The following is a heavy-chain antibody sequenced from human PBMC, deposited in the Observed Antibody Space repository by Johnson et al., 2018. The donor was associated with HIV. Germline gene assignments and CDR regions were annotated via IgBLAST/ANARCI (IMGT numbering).Heavy chain of an antibody. V-gene: IGHV3-23*04. D-gene: IGHD3-16*02. CDR1: GFTFSSYA. CDR2: ISGSGGST. Sequence: VQLVESGGGWVQPGGSLRLSCAASGFTFSSYAMSWVRQAPGKGLEWVSAISGSGGSTYYADSVKGRFTISRDNSKNTLYLQMNSLRAEDTALYYCARDVLSDLSLQGAFDVWGQGTVVTVST. CDR3: ARDVLSDLSLQGAFDV. J-gene: IGHJ3*01.